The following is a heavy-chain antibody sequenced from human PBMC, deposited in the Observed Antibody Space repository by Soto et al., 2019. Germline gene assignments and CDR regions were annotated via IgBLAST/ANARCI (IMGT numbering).Heavy chain of an antibody. Sequence: ASVKVSCKASGYTFTSYYIHWVRRAPGQGLEWMGLINPSRGSTTYAQRFQGRVSMTRDTSTSTVYVELSSLRVEDTDVYYCARGPISSVGQYWGQGTQVTVSS. D-gene: IGHD6-13*01. CDR1: GYTFTSYY. J-gene: IGHJ1*01. CDR3: ARGPISSVGQY. CDR2: INPSRGST. V-gene: IGHV1-46*01.